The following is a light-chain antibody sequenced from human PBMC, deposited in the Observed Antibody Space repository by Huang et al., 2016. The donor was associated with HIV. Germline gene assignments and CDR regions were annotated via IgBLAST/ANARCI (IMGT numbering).Light chain of an antibody. J-gene: IGKJ1*01. CDR3: MQGTDWPRT. V-gene: IGKV2-30*01. CDR2: KVS. Sequence: DVVMTQSPLSLPVTLGQPASISCRSSQSLVYSDGNTYLSWFQQRPGQSPRRLIYKVSNRDCGVPDRFSGSGSGTVFTLRISRVEAEDVGVYYCMQGTDWPRTFGQGTKVEIK. CDR1: QSLVYSDGNTY.